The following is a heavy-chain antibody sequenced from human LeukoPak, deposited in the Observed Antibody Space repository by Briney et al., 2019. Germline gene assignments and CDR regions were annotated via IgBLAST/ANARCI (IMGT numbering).Heavy chain of an antibody. V-gene: IGHV3-21*01. J-gene: IGHJ4*02. CDR3: ARDPETCNYGYFDY. CDR2: ISSSSSYI. CDR1: GFTFSSYS. Sequence: GGSLRLSCAASGFTFSSYSMNWVRQVPGKGLEWVSSISSSSSYIYYADSVKGRFTISKDNAKNSLYLQMNSLRAEDTAVYYCARDPETCNYGYFDYWGQGTLVTVSS. D-gene: IGHD3-10*01.